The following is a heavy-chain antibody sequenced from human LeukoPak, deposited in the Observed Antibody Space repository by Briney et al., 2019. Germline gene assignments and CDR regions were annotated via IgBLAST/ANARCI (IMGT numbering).Heavy chain of an antibody. CDR1: GFTFSSDG. J-gene: IGHJ4*01. D-gene: IGHD4-17*01. CDR3: STEPRSLLY. Sequence: GGSLRLSCAASGFTFSSDGMIWVRQPPGKGLEWVANIKPDEGEKYYVDSVKGRFTISRDNAKNSLYLQLNSLRPEDTALYYCSTEPRSLLYWGHGTLVTVSS. CDR2: IKPDEGEK. V-gene: IGHV3-7*03.